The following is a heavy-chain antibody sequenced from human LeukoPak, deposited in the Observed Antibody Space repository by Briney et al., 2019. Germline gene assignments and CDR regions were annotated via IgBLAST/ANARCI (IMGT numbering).Heavy chain of an antibody. CDR3: ARDFLHSPNCPGC. D-gene: IGHD1-1*01. CDR1: GFTFSNYW. CDR2: ISTDGRFT. Sequence: GGSLRLSCAASGFTFSNYWMHWVRLAPGKGPMWVSRISTDGRFTSCADSVKGRFTISRDNAENTLYLHMSSLRAEDTALYYCARDFLHSPNCPGCWGQGTLVTVSS. J-gene: IGHJ4*02. V-gene: IGHV3-74*01.